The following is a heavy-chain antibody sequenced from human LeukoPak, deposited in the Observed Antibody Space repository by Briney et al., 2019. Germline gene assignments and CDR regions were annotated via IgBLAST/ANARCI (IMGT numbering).Heavy chain of an antibody. CDR3: AKDDSGSWHPYFDY. CDR2: ISASGGST. Sequence: GGSLRLSCAASGFTFSSYGMSWVRQAPGKGLQWVSAISASGGSTYYADSVKGRFTISRDNSKNTLYLQMNSLRAEDTALYYCAKDDSGSWHPYFDYWGQGTLITVSS. D-gene: IGHD6-13*01. V-gene: IGHV3-23*01. J-gene: IGHJ4*02. CDR1: GFTFSSYG.